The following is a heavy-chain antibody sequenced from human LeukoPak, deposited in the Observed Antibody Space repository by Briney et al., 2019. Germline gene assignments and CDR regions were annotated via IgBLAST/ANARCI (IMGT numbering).Heavy chain of an antibody. V-gene: IGHV3-66*01. CDR3: ARTLRGYSYLGYFDY. CDR1: GFNVNSIY. J-gene: IGHJ4*02. D-gene: IGHD5-18*01. CDR2: IYSSGTT. Sequence: GGSLRLSCAASGFNVNSIYMSWVRQAPGKGLEWVSVIYSSGTTDYADSVKGRFTISRDDSKNTLYLQMNSLRAEDTAIYYCARTLRGYSYLGYFDYWAREPWSPSPQ.